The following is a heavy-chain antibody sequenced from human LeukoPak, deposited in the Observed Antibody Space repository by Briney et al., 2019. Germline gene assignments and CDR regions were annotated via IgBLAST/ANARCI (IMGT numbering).Heavy chain of an antibody. CDR2: IYFRGST. Sequence: SETLSLTCTVSGGSISSSTSYWGWIRQPPGKGLEWIGNIYFRGSTYYNPSLKSRVTISVDTSKNQFSLKLSSVTAADTAVYYCAKSGYSSSWSNAAVYNWFDPWGQGTLVTVSS. D-gene: IGHD6-13*01. J-gene: IGHJ5*02. V-gene: IGHV4-39*01. CDR3: AKSGYSSSWSNAAVYNWFDP. CDR1: GGSISSSTSY.